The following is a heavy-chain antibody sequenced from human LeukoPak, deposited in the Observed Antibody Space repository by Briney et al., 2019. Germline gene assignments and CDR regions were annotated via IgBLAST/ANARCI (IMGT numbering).Heavy chain of an antibody. Sequence: GGSLRLSCAASGFMFSSNWMSWVRLAPGKGLEWVANIKEDGTETYYMDSVKGRFTISRDNAKNSLYLQMNSLRVEDTAVYYCAKEGRSLQTYWGQGTLVTVSS. D-gene: IGHD5-24*01. J-gene: IGHJ4*02. V-gene: IGHV3-7*03. CDR2: IKEDGTET. CDR3: AKEGRSLQTY. CDR1: GFMFSSNW.